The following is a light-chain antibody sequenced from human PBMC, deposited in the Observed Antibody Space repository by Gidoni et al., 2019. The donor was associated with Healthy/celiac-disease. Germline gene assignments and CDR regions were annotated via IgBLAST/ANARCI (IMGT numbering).Light chain of an antibody. CDR1: SSNLGAGYD. CDR2: GNS. Sequence: QSVLTQPPSVSGAPGQTVTISCTGSSSNLGAGYDVPWYQQLPGTAPKLLIYGNSNRPSGVPDRFSGSKSGTSASLAITGLQAEDEADYYCQSYDSSLSAFYVFGTGTKVTVL. J-gene: IGLJ1*01. V-gene: IGLV1-40*01. CDR3: QSYDSSLSAFYV.